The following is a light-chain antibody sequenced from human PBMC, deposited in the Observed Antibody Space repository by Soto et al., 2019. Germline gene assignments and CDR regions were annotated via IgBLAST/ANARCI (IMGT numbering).Light chain of an antibody. Sequence: QSALTQPASVSGSPGQSITISCTGTSSDVGFYNYVSWYQQHPGKAPKLMIYEVSYRPSGVSNRFSGSKSCNTASLTISGLQAEDEADYYCSSYTSSTTLGVFGTGTKVTVL. CDR3: SSYTSSTTLGV. CDR1: SSDVGFYNY. V-gene: IGLV2-14*01. CDR2: EVS. J-gene: IGLJ1*01.